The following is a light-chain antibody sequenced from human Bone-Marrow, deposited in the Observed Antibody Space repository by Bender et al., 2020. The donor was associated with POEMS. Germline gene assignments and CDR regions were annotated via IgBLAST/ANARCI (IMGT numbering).Light chain of an antibody. CDR3: AAWDAGLSGGV. J-gene: IGLJ3*02. CDR2: SDN. Sequence: QSVLTQPPSASGTPGQRVTISCSGSNSNIGTNALNWYQQFPGPAPPLLIYSDNQRPSGVPDRFYAFKSGTSASLAISGLQSEDEADYYCAAWDAGLSGGVFGGGTKLTVL. CDR1: NSNIGTNA. V-gene: IGLV1-44*01.